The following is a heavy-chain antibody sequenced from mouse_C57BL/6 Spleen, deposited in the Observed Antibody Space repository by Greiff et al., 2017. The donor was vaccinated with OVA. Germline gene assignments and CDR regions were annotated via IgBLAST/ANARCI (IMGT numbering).Heavy chain of an antibody. D-gene: IGHD1-1*01. V-gene: IGHV5-12*01. CDR2: ISNGGGST. CDR1: GFTFSDYY. Sequence: EVMLVESGGGLVQPGGSLKLSCAASGFTFSDYYMYWVRQTPEKRLEWVAYISNGGGSTYYPDTVKGRFTISRDNAKNTLYLQMSRLKSEDTAMYYCARAAAYYYGSSNYAMDYWGQGTSVTVSS. CDR3: ARAAAYYYGSSNYAMDY. J-gene: IGHJ4*01.